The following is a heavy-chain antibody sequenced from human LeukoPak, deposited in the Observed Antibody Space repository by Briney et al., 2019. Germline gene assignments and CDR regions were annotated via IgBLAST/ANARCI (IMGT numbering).Heavy chain of an antibody. CDR1: GGSISSGDYY. CDR2: IYYSGST. CDR3: ALRPHGDYDWYFDL. D-gene: IGHD4-17*01. V-gene: IGHV4-30-4*01. Sequence: SEALSLTCTVSGGSISSGDYYWRWLRQPPGKGLEWIGYIYYSGSTYYNPSLKSRVTISVDTSKNQFSLKLSSVTAADTAVYYCALRPHGDYDWYFDLWGRGTLVTVSS. J-gene: IGHJ2*01.